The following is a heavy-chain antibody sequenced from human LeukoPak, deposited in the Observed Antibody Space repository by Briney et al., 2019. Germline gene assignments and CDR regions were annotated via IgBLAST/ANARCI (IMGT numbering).Heavy chain of an antibody. Sequence: GGSLRLSCAASGFTFSSYAMSWVRQAPGKGLEWVSAISGSGGSTYYADSVKGRFTISRDNSKNTLYLQMNSLRAEDTAVYYCAKDPWGYCSGGSCYPVPFDYWGQGTLVTVSS. D-gene: IGHD2-15*01. J-gene: IGHJ4*02. CDR3: AKDPWGYCSGGSCYPVPFDY. V-gene: IGHV3-23*01. CDR1: GFTFSSYA. CDR2: ISGSGGST.